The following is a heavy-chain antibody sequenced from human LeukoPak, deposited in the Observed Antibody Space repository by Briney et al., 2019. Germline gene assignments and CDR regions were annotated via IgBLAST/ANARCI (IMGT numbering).Heavy chain of an antibody. Sequence: GESLKIFCKGSGYSFTSYWIGWVRQMPGKGLEWMGIIYPGDSDTRYSPSFQGQVTISADKSISTAYLQWSSLKASDTAMYYRARHCSGGSCYRRAFDIWGQGTVVTVSS. D-gene: IGHD2-15*01. J-gene: IGHJ3*02. V-gene: IGHV5-51*01. CDR2: IYPGDSDT. CDR1: GYSFTSYW. CDR3: ARHCSGGSCYRRAFDI.